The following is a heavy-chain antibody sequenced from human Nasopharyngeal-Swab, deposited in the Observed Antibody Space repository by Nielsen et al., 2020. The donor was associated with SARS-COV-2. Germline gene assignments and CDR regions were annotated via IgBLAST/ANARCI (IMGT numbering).Heavy chain of an antibody. CDR1: GFTFSSYS. J-gene: IGHJ3*02. Sequence: GGSLRLSCEASGFTFSSYSMNWVRQAPGKGLEWVSSISSSSSYIYYADSVRGRFTISRDNAKNSLYLKMNSLRAEDTAVYYCARDGSLYSSGWYISGLDIWGQGTIVTVSS. CDR2: ISSSSSYI. V-gene: IGHV3-21*01. D-gene: IGHD6-19*01. CDR3: ARDGSLYSSGWYISGLDI.